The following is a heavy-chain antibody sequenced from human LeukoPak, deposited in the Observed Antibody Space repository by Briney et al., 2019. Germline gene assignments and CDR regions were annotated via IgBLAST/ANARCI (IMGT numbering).Heavy chain of an antibody. J-gene: IGHJ4*02. Sequence: GGSLRLSCAASGFTFSSYSMNWVRQAPGKGLEWVSSISSSSSYIYYADSVKGRFAISRDNAKNSLYLQMNSLRAEDTAVYYCAREQPYYYDSSGYYWYWGQGTLVTVSS. CDR1: GFTFSSYS. CDR2: ISSSSSYI. D-gene: IGHD3-22*01. V-gene: IGHV3-21*01. CDR3: AREQPYYYDSSGYYWY.